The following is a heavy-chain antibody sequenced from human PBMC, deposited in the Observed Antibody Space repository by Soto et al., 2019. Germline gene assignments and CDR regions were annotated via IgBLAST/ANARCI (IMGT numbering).Heavy chain of an antibody. Sequence: PSETLSLTCTVSSGSISRSYYYWGWIRQPPGKGLEWIGAIYYTGSTYYNPPLQSRVTISVDTSKNQFSLKMSSVTAADTAVYFCARQAGAFGYYMDVWGKGATVTVSS. V-gene: IGHV4-39*01. CDR1: SGSISRSYYY. CDR2: IYYTGST. D-gene: IGHD3-16*01. J-gene: IGHJ6*03. CDR3: ARQAGAFGYYMDV.